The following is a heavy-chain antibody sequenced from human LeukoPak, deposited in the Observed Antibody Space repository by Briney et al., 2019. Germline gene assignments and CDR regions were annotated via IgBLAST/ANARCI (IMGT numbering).Heavy chain of an antibody. Sequence: PGGSLRLSRAASGFTFSSYAMSWVRQAPGKGLEWVSAISGSGGSTYYADSVKGRFTISRDNSKNTLYLQMNSLRAEDTAVYYCAKDVHSYCSSTSCHIVDYWGQGTLVTVSS. CDR2: ISGSGGST. D-gene: IGHD2-2*02. CDR1: GFTFSSYA. V-gene: IGHV3-23*01. CDR3: AKDVHSYCSSTSCHIVDY. J-gene: IGHJ4*02.